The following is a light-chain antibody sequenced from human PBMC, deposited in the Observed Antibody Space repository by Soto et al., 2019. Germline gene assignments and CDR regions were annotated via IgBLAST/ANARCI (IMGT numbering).Light chain of an antibody. CDR2: DAS. J-gene: IGKJ5*01. V-gene: IGKV3-11*01. Sequence: EIVLTQSPATLSLSPGERATLSCRASQSVSSYLAWYQQKPGQAPRLLIYDASNRATGIPARFSGSGSGTDFTLTISSLEPEDFAVYYCQQRRHSITFGQGTRLEIK. CDR1: QSVSSY. CDR3: QQRRHSIT.